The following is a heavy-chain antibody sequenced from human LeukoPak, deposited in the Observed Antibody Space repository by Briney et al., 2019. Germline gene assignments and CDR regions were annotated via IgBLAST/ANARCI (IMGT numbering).Heavy chain of an antibody. CDR1: GSTFSSYG. V-gene: IGHV3-30*18. D-gene: IGHD6-19*01. CDR3: AKDYGPGIAVAGTVY. CDR2: ISYDGSNK. J-gene: IGHJ4*02. Sequence: GGSLRLSCAASGSTFSSYGMHWVRQAPGKGLEWVAVISYDGSNKYYADSVKGRFTISRDNSKNTLYLQMNSLRAEDTAVYYCAKDYGPGIAVAGTVYWGQGTLVTVSS.